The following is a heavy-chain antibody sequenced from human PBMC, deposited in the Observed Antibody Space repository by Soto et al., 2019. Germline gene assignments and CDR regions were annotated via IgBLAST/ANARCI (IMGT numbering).Heavy chain of an antibody. Sequence: GESLKISCKGSGYSFTSYWIGWVRQMPGKGLEWMGIIYPGDSDTRYSPSFQGQVTISADKSISTAYLQWSSLKASDTAVYYCARLGPYASGTYSFRHNRFDPWGQGTQVTVSS. CDR2: IYPGDSDT. D-gene: IGHD3-10*01. CDR1: GYSFTSYW. CDR3: ARLGPYASGTYSFRHNRFDP. V-gene: IGHV5-51*01. J-gene: IGHJ5*02.